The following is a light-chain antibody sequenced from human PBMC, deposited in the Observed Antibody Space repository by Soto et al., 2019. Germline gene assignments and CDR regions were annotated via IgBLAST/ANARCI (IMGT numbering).Light chain of an antibody. CDR2: EVS. Sequence: QSALTQPPSASGSPGQSVTISCTGTSSEVGGYNYVSWYQQHPGKAPKLMIYEVSKRPSGDPDRFSGSKSGNTASLTVSGLQAEYEADYYCSAYAGSTIWVFGGGTKLTVL. CDR1: SSEVGGYNY. J-gene: IGLJ2*01. V-gene: IGLV2-8*01. CDR3: SAYAGSTIWV.